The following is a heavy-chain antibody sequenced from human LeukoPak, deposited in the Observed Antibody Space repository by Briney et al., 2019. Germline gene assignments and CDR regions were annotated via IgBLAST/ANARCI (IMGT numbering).Heavy chain of an antibody. CDR2: INLRGST. V-gene: IGHV4-34*01. Sequence: SETLSLTCAVYGGSFNDYYWNWIRQPPGKGLEWIGEINLRGSTTYNPSLKSRVTISVDTSKNQFSLKLSSVTAADTAVYYCARVRGVIQGFDPWGQGTLVTVSS. J-gene: IGHJ5*02. D-gene: IGHD3-10*01. CDR1: GGSFNDYY. CDR3: ARVRGVIQGFDP.